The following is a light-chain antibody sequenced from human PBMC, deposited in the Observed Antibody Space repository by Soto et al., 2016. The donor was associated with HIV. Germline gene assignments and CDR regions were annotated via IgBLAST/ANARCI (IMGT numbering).Light chain of an antibody. CDR3: QAWDSSGVV. Sequence: SYELTQPPSLSVSPRQTARLTCSGHKLGDKNACWYQQKSGQSPVLVIYKDNIRPSGIPDRFSGSNSGNTAILTISGTQPMDEADYYCQAWDSSGVVLGGGTRLTVL. CDR1: KLGDKN. CDR2: KDN. J-gene: IGLJ2*01. V-gene: IGLV3-1*01.